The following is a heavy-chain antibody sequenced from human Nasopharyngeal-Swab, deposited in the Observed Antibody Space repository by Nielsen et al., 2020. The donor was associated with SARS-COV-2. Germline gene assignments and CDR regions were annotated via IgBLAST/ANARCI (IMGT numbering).Heavy chain of an antibody. V-gene: IGHV3-30-3*01. D-gene: IGHD2-21*01. CDR1: GFTFSSYA. CDR3: ARVARKFSDY. CDR2: ISYDGSNK. J-gene: IGHJ4*02. Sequence: GESLKISCAASGFTFSSYAMHWVRQAPGKGLEWVAVISYDGSNKYYADSVKGRFTISRDKSKNTLYLQMNSLRAEDTAVYYCARVARKFSDYWGQGTLVTVSS.